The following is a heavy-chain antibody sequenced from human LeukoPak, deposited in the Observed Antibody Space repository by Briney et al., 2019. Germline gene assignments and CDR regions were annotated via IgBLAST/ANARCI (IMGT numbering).Heavy chain of an antibody. CDR1: GFSFNSDW. J-gene: IGHJ4*02. CDR2: ISGSGGST. V-gene: IGHV3-23*01. Sequence: GGSLRLSCAASGFSFNSDWMDWVRQAPGKGLEWVSAISGSGGSTYYADSVKGRFTISRDNSKNTLYLQMNSLRAEDTAVYYCARDRLTGDPSPLDYWGQGTLVTVSS. D-gene: IGHD7-27*01. CDR3: ARDRLTGDPSPLDY.